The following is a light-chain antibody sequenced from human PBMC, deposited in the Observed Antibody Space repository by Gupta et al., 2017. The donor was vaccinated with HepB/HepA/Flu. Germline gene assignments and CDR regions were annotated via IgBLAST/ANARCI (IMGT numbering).Light chain of an antibody. CDR2: AAS. V-gene: IGKV1-39*01. J-gene: IGKJ4*01. CDR1: QSISSY. CDR3: QQSNSTPLT. Sequence: IQLTKSPSSLSASVGDRVTITCRASQSISSYLNWYQQKPGKAPKLLIYAASSLQSGVPSRFSGSGSGTDFTLTISSLQPEDFATYYCQQSNSTPLTFGRGTKVDIK.